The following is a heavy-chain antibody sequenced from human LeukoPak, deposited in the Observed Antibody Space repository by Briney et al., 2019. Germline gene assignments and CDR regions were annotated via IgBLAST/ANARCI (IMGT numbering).Heavy chain of an antibody. CDR2: VDYSGST. V-gene: IGHV4-39*01. CDR3: ARGRRDGYNLAYFDK. CDR1: GGSISSSSYY. Sequence: SETLSLTCTVSGGSISSSSYYWGWIRQPPGKGLEWIGSVDYSGSTYYNPSLKSRVTIYVDTSKKQFCLKLSSVTAADTAVYYCARGRRDGYNLAYFDKWGQGTLVTVSS. J-gene: IGHJ4*02. D-gene: IGHD5-24*01.